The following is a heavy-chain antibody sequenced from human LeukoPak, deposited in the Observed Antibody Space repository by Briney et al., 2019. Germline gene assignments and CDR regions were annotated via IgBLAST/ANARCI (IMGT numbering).Heavy chain of an antibody. V-gene: IGHV1-69*13. D-gene: IGHD2-8*01. CDR1: GGTFSSYA. CDR3: ARGNCTNGVCFILGVLYYYYYGMDV. CDR2: IIPIFGTA. J-gene: IGHJ6*02. Sequence: GASVKVSCKASGGTFSSYAISWVRQAPGQGLEWMGGIIPIFGTANYAQKFQGRVTITADESTSTAYMELSSLRSEDTAVYYCARGNCTNGVCFILGVLYYYYYGMDVWGQGTTVTVSS.